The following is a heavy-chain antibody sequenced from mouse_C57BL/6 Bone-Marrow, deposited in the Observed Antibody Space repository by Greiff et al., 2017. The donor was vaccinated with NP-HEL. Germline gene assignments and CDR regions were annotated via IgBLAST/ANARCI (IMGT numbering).Heavy chain of an antibody. Sequence: EVMLVESGGGLVKPGGSLKLSCAASGFTFSDYGMHWVRQAPEKGLEWVAYISSGSSTIYYADTVKGRFTISRDNAKNTLFLQMASLRSEDTAMYYCARGSTTVEGDAMDYWGQGTSVTVSS. CDR1: GFTFSDYG. J-gene: IGHJ4*01. D-gene: IGHD1-1*01. CDR3: ARGSTTVEGDAMDY. V-gene: IGHV5-17*01. CDR2: ISSGSSTI.